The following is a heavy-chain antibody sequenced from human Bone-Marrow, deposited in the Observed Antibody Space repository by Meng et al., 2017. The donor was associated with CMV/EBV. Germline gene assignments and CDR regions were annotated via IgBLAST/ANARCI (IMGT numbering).Heavy chain of an antibody. CDR3: AWGSETYYFDY. CDR2: IIAIFGTT. CDR1: GGLFRTNA. D-gene: IGHD3-16*01. J-gene: IGHJ4*02. Sequence: QVQLVQSGPELRKPGSSVKVSCKASGGLFRTNAVSWVRQAPGQGLEWMGGIIAIFGTTNYAQNFQGRVTISADESTSTVYMELISLRSDDTAVYYCAWGSETYYFDYWGQGTLVTVSS. V-gene: IGHV1-69*01.